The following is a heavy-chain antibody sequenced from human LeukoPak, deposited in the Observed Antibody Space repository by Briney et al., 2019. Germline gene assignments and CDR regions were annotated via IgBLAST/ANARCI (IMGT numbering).Heavy chain of an antibody. J-gene: IGHJ4*02. Sequence: PGGSLRLSCAASGFTFSSYGMHWVRQAPGKGLEWVAVISYDGSNKYYADSVKGRFTVSRDNAKNSLYLQMNSLRAEDTAFYYCVKDIARYSYYFDSWGQGTLVTVSS. CDR2: ISYDGSNK. D-gene: IGHD4-4*01. CDR3: VKDIARYSYYFDS. CDR1: GFTFSSYG. V-gene: IGHV3-30*18.